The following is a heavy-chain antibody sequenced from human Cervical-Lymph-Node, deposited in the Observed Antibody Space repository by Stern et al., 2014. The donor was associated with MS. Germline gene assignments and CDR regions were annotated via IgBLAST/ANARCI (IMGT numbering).Heavy chain of an antibody. D-gene: IGHD3-10*01. V-gene: IGHV4-34*01. CDR3: AGSTMVRGARWFDP. J-gene: IGHJ5*02. CDR2: INHSGST. CDR1: GGSFSGSY. Sequence: QVQLVHWGAGLLKPSETLSLTCAVYGGSFSGSYWSWIRQPPGKGLEWIGEINHSGSTNYNPSLKSRVTISVDTSKNQFSLKLSSVTAADTAVYYCAGSTMVRGARWFDPWGQGTLVTVSS.